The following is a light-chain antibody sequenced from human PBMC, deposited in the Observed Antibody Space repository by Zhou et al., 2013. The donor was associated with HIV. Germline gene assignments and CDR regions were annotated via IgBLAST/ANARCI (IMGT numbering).Light chain of an antibody. CDR2: AAS. Sequence: DIQMTQSPSSLSAYVGDRVSITCRASQSIDNYLNWYQQKPGKAPKLLIYAASSLQSGVPSRFSGSGSGTEFTLTISSLQPEDFATYYCQQTYSTPPATFGPGTKVDIK. CDR1: QSIDNY. CDR3: QQTYSTPPAT. J-gene: IGKJ3*01. V-gene: IGKV1-39*01.